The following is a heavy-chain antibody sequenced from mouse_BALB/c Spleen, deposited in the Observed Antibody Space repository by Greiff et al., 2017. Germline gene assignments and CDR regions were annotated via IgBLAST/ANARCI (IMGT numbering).Heavy chain of an antibody. CDR1: GFSLSTSGMG. V-gene: IGHV8-8*01. Sequence: QHSQTLSLTCSFSGFSLSTSGMGVGWIRQPSGKGLEWLAHIWWDDDKYYNPSLKSQLTISKDTSRNQVFLKITSVDTADTATYYCARKVYYGNYEAMDYWGQGTSVTVSS. D-gene: IGHD2-1*01. CDR2: IWWDDDK. J-gene: IGHJ4*01. CDR3: ARKVYYGNYEAMDY.